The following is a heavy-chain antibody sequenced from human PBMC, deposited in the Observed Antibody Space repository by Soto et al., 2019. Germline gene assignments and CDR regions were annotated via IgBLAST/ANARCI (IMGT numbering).Heavy chain of an antibody. CDR3: AKLGGPRITMIVVVPHLWAFDI. CDR2: ISGSGGST. V-gene: IGHV3-23*01. D-gene: IGHD3-22*01. Sequence: GGSLRLSCAASGFTFSSYAMSWVRQAPGKGLEWVSAISGSGGSTYYADSVKGRFTISRDNSKNTLYLQMNSLRAEDTAVYYCAKLGGPRITMIVVVPHLWAFDIWGQGTMVTVSS. J-gene: IGHJ3*02. CDR1: GFTFSSYA.